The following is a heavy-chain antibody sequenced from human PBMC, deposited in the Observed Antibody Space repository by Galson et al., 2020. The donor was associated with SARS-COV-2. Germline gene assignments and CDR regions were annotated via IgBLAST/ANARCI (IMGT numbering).Heavy chain of an antibody. CDR1: GDSISSYY. CDR3: ARDCSKTSCYLYGYYYGMDV. J-gene: IGHJ6*02. V-gene: IGHV4-59*01. D-gene: IGHD2-2*01. Sequence: ASETLSLTCTVSGDSISSYYWSWIRQPPGKGLEWIGYIYYSGSTNYNPSLKSRVTISVDTSKNQFSLKLSSVTAADTAVYYCARDCSKTSCYLYGYYYGMDVWGQGTTVTVSS. CDR2: IYYSGST.